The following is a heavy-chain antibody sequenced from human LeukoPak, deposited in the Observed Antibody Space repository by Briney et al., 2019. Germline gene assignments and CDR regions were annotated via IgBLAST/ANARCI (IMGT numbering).Heavy chain of an antibody. CDR2: INPNNAAT. CDR3: ARDWSVVPGGARDYHYYYMDV. V-gene: IGHV1-2*02. Sequence: SVKVSCKTSGYHFNDYYFHWVRQAPGQGLEWLGWINPNNAATKLTQKFQGRVTMTRDTSISKTYMEVTTLRSYDPALDYCARDWSVVPGGARDYHYYYMDVWGTGTTATVSS. D-gene: IGHD2-21*01. J-gene: IGHJ6*03. CDR1: GYHFNDYY.